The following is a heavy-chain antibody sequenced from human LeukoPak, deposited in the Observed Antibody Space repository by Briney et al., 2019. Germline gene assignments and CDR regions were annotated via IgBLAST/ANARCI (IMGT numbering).Heavy chain of an antibody. Sequence: GGSLRLSCAASGFTFSSYSMNWVRQAPGKGLEWVSSISSSSSYIYYADSVKGRFTISRDNAKNSLYLQMNSLRAEDTAVYYCARDRGSSSWSRGASDIWGQGTMVTVSS. CDR1: GFTFSSYS. CDR3: ARDRGSSSWSRGASDI. V-gene: IGHV3-21*01. J-gene: IGHJ3*02. CDR2: ISSSSSYI. D-gene: IGHD6-13*01.